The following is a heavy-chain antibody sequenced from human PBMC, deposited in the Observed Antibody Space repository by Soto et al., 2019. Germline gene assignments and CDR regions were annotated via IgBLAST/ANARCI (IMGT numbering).Heavy chain of an antibody. D-gene: IGHD2-21*01. CDR3: AREVMYSPSRGFPIIN. CDR1: GDAIGNGDYY. J-gene: IGHJ4*02. V-gene: IGHV4-31*03. Sequence: QVQLQESGPGLVKPSQTLSVTCTVSGDAIGNGDYYWTWIRQHPGKALEWLGNIFHSGSTYSNPSLKSRVTISLDTSKNTFSLRLTSVTAADTAVYYCAREVMYSPSRGFPIINWGQGTLVTVSS. CDR2: IFHSGST.